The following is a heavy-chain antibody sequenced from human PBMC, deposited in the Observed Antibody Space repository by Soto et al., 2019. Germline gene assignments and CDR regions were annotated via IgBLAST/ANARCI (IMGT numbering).Heavy chain of an antibody. CDR2: ISGSGGST. V-gene: IGHV3-23*01. Sequence: GGSLRLSCAASGFTFRTYDMSWVRQAPGKGLEWVTTISGSGGSTYYADSVKGRPTISRDNSKNTLSVQMNSLRAEDTAVYYCAKATTATNGLDAFDIWGQGTMVTVSS. CDR1: GFTFRTYD. D-gene: IGHD4-4*01. J-gene: IGHJ3*02. CDR3: AKATTATNGLDAFDI.